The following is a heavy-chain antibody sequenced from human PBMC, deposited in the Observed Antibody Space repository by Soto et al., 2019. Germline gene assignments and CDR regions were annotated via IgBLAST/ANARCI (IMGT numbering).Heavy chain of an antibody. D-gene: IGHD3-3*01. V-gene: IGHV1-69*13. Sequence: GXSVKVSCKASGGTFSSYSISWVRQAPGQGLEWMGGITPIFGTANYAQKFKGRLTMTADESTSTAYMELSSLRPEDTAVYYCATARRFLDDTRFDHWGQGTLVTVSS. CDR2: ITPIFGTA. CDR1: GGTFSSYS. J-gene: IGHJ5*02. CDR3: ATARRFLDDTRFDH.